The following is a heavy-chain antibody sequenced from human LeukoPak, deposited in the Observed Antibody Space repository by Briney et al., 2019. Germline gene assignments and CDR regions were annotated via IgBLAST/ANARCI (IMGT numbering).Heavy chain of an antibody. J-gene: IGHJ4*02. V-gene: IGHV3-48*01. D-gene: IGHD3-3*01. Sequence: PGGSLRLSCAASGFTFSSYSMNWVRQAPGKGLEWVSYISSSSSTIYYADSVKGRFTISRDNAKNSLYLQMNSLRAEDTAVYYWAKDLNGNTIFGVVTPSFYYWGQGNLVTVSS. CDR3: AKDLNGNTIFGVVTPSFYY. CDR1: GFTFSSYS. CDR2: ISSSSSTI.